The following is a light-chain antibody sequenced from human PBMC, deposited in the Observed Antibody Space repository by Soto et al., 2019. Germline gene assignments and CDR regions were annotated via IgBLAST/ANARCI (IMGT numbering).Light chain of an antibody. CDR2: DAS. V-gene: IGKV1-5*01. CDR3: QQYNTYSLT. J-gene: IGKJ4*01. CDR1: QSISSW. Sequence: DIQMTQSPSTLSASVGDRVTITCRASQSISSWLAWYQQKPGKAPKLLIYDASSVESGVPSRFSGSGSGTEFTLTIISLQPDDFETYYCQQYNTYSLTFGGGTKVEIK.